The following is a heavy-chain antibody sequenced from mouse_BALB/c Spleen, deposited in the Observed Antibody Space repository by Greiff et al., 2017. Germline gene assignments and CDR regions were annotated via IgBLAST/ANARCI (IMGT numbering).Heavy chain of an antibody. CDR2: ILPGSGST. V-gene: IGHV1-9*01. Sequence: VQLQQPGSELVRPGASVKLSCKASGYTFSSYWIEWVKQRPGHGLEWIGEILPGSGSTNYNEKFKGKATFTADTSSNTAYMQLSSLTSEDSAVYYCARYDGYYRFAYWGQGTLVTVSA. D-gene: IGHD2-3*01. CDR1: GYTFSSYW. CDR3: ARYDGYYRFAY. J-gene: IGHJ3*01.